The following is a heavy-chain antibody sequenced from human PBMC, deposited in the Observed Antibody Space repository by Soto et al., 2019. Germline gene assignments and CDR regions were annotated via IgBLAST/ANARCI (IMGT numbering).Heavy chain of an antibody. CDR3: AREKCNRFDP. CDR1: GGSISSGGYF. Sequence: SETLSLTCTVSGGSISSGGYFWTWLRQPQGKGLEWIGNIYHSGSTNYNPSLKSRVSLSVDTSKNQFSLNLTSVTAADTAVYYCAREKCNRFDPWGQGNPVTVS. J-gene: IGHJ5*02. V-gene: IGHV4-30-2*01. CDR2: IYHSGST.